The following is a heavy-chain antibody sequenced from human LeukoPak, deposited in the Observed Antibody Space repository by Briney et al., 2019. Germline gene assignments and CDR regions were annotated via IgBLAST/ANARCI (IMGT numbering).Heavy chain of an antibody. J-gene: IGHJ4*02. V-gene: IGHV3-74*01. D-gene: IGHD3-22*01. CDR3: ARSASYYYDSGYFDY. CDR2: INSDGSST. CDR1: GFTFSSYW. Sequence: GGSLRLSCAASGFTFSSYWMHRVRQAPGKGLVWVSRINSDGSSTSYADSVKGRFTISRDNAKNTLYLQMNSLRAEDTAVYYCARSASYYYDSGYFDYWGQGTLVTVSS.